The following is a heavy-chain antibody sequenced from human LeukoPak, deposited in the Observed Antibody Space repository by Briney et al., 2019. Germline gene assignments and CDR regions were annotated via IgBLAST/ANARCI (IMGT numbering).Heavy chain of an antibody. J-gene: IGHJ5*02. CDR3: AKDAYGSGSYYLNWFDP. CDR2: ISYDGSNK. D-gene: IGHD3-10*01. Sequence: GGSLRLSCAASGFTFSSYGMHWVRQAPGKGLEWVAVISYDGSNKYYADSVKGRFTISRENSKNTLYLQMNSLRAEDTAVYYCAKDAYGSGSYYLNWFDPWGQGTLVTVSS. CDR1: GFTFSSYG. V-gene: IGHV3-30*18.